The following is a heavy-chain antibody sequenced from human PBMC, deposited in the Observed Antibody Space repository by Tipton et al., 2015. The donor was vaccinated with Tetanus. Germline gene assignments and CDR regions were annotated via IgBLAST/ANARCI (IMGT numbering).Heavy chain of an antibody. CDR3: ASLPQVWFGDLFDY. Sequence: TLSLTCTVSGGSINSYYWSWIRQPPGKGLEWIGEVYHNGRTNYSPSLESRVTISVDKSKNQFSLRLTSVTAADTAVYYCASLPQVWFGDLFDYWGQGVLVTVSS. D-gene: IGHD3-10*01. V-gene: IGHV4-59*08. CDR2: VYHNGRT. J-gene: IGHJ4*02. CDR1: GGSINSYY.